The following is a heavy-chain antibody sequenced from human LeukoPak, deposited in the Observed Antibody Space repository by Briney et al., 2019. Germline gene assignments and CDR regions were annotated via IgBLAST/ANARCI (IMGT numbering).Heavy chain of an antibody. Sequence: PGRSLRLSCTASGFTFGDYSVNWVRQAPGKGLEWVALLYGGTIEYGASVKGRFSISRDDSKTIAYLQMNNLKTEDTGVYYCARGLRAVGTTLDYWGQGTLVTVSS. CDR2: LYGGTI. CDR1: GFTFGDYS. CDR3: ARGLRAVGTTLDY. J-gene: IGHJ4*02. V-gene: IGHV3-49*04. D-gene: IGHD1-7*01.